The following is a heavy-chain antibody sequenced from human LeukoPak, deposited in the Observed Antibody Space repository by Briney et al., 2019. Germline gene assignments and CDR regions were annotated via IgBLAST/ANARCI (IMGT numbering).Heavy chain of an antibody. CDR1: GGSISSGDYY. V-gene: IGHV4-30-4*01. CDR2: IYYSGST. J-gene: IGHJ6*02. Sequence: PSQTLSLTCTVSGGSISSGDYYWSWIRQPPGKGLEWIGDIYYSGSTYYNPSLKSRVTISVDTSKNQFSLKLSSVTAADTAVYYCARDRGRITMVSYYYYGMDVWGQGTTVTVSS. CDR3: ARDRGRITMVSYYYYGMDV. D-gene: IGHD3-10*01.